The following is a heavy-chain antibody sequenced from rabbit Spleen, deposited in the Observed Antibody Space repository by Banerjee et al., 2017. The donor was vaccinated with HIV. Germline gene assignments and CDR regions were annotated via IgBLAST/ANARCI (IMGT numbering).Heavy chain of an antibody. CDR1: GFSFSRSYD. Sequence: QQLVESGGGLVKPGASLTLTCTASGFSFSRSYDMCWVRQAPGKGLEWIGCIYTGNNKNYYASWAKGRFTISKTSSTTVTLQMTSLTVADTATYFCARDTGSSFSSYGMDLWGQGTLVTVS. V-gene: IGHV1S40*01. J-gene: IGHJ6*01. CDR3: ARDTGSSFSSYGMDL. D-gene: IGHD8-1*01. CDR2: IYTGNNKN.